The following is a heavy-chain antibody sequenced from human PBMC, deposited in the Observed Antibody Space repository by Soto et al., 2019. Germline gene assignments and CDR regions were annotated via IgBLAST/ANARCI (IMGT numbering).Heavy chain of an antibody. CDR2: ISLSGYVT. CDR3: VRCWNGFDY. Sequence: QVHLVESGGELVKPGGSLRLSCVGSGFIFGDYAMGWIRQAPGKGLEWISYISLSGYVTYDADSVKGRFTFSRDNAKNSLYVDMNSLTADEPAVYYCVRCWNGFDYWGQGTLVTVSS. V-gene: IGHV3-11*01. J-gene: IGHJ4*02. CDR1: GFIFGDYA. D-gene: IGHD1-1*01.